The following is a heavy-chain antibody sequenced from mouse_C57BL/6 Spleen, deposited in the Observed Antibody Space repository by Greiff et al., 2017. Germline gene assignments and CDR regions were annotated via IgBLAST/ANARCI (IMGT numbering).Heavy chain of an antibody. CDR3: ARFPYYGSSYYFDV. V-gene: IGHV1-18*01. J-gene: IGHJ1*03. D-gene: IGHD1-1*01. Sequence: VQLQQSGPELVKPGASVKIPCKASGYTFTDYNMDWVKQSHGKSLEWIGDINPNNGGTIYNQKFKGKATLTVDKSSSTAYMELRSLTSEDTAVYYCARFPYYGSSYYFDVWGTGTTVTVSS. CDR1: GYTFTDYN. CDR2: INPNNGGT.